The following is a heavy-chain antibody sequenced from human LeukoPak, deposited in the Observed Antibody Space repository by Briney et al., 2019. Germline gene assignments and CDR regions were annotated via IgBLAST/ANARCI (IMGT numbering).Heavy chain of an antibody. CDR3: ARDSGGSLDY. Sequence: GGSLRLSCVASGFTFSSYWMAWVRRAPGTGLEWAANVKRDESEKHYIDSVKGRFTISRDNAKNSVYLQMNSLRAEDTAVYYCARDSGGSLDYWGQGTLVSVSS. J-gene: IGHJ4*02. D-gene: IGHD2-15*01. CDR2: VKRDESEK. CDR1: GFTFSSYW. V-gene: IGHV3-7*03.